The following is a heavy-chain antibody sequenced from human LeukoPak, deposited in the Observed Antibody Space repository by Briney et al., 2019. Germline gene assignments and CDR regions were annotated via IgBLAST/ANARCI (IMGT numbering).Heavy chain of an antibody. D-gene: IGHD3-22*01. V-gene: IGHV4-34*01. CDR2: INHSGST. Sequence: SETLSLTCAVYGGSFSGYYWSWIRQPPGKGLEWIGEINHSGSTNYNPSLKSRVTISVDTSKNQFSLKLSSVTAADTAVYYCARDDNYYDSSGYSVSDAFDIWGQGTMVTVSS. J-gene: IGHJ3*02. CDR3: ARDDNYYDSSGYSVSDAFDI. CDR1: GGSFSGYY.